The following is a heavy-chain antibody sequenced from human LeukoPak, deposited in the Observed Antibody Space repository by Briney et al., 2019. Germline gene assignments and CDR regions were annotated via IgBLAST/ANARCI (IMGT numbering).Heavy chain of an antibody. CDR1: GFTFSSYA. V-gene: IGHV3-23*01. J-gene: IGHJ4*02. Sequence: PGGSLRLSCAASGFTFSSYAMSWVRQTPGKGLEWVSSISGGGDSEYYADSVKGRFTTSRDKSKNTLYVQMNSLRVDDTAVYYCAKCARVDWLPFDYWGQGTLVTVSS. CDR2: ISGGGDSE. D-gene: IGHD3-9*01. CDR3: AKCARVDWLPFDY.